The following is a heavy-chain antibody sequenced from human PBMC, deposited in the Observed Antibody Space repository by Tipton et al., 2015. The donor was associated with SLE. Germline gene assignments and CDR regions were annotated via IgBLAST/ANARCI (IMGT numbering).Heavy chain of an antibody. CDR2: IYTSGST. D-gene: IGHD6-13*01. J-gene: IGHJ4*02. CDR1: GGSISSGSYY. V-gene: IGHV4-61*02. Sequence: TLSLTCTVSGGSISSGSYYWSWIRQPAGKGLEWIGRIYTSGSTNYNPSLKSRVTISVDTSKNQFSLKLSSVTAADTAVYYCARAMWSSSWFYYFDYWSQGTLVTVSS. CDR3: ARAMWSSSWFYYFDY.